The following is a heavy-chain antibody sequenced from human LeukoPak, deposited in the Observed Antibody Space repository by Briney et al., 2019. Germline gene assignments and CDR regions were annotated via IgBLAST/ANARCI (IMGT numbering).Heavy chain of an antibody. CDR1: GFTFSSYE. CDR3: ASNYFGSGSMKGDFYYMDV. J-gene: IGHJ6*03. V-gene: IGHV3-48*03. CDR2: ISSGGITI. D-gene: IGHD3-10*01. Sequence: PGGSLRLSCAASGFTFSSYEMNWVRQAPGKGLEWVSYISSGGITIYYADSVKGRFTISRDNAKNSLYLQMNSLRAEDAGVYYCASNYFGSGSMKGDFYYMDVWDKGTTVTISS.